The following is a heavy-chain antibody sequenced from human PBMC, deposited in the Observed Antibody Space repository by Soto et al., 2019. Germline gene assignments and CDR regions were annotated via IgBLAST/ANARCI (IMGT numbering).Heavy chain of an antibody. J-gene: IGHJ4*02. D-gene: IGHD3-22*01. CDR3: AKAQNYYDSSGTYYFDY. CDR1: GFFFSSYA. V-gene: IGHV3-30*18. CDR2: ISYEGSYK. Sequence: QVQLVESGRGVVQPERSLRLSCAASGFFFSSYAMHWVRQAPGKGLEWVALISYEGSYKYYGDSVKGRFTVSRDKSKNTLYLQMNSLRPGDTAVYYCAKAQNYYDSSGTYYFDYWGQGTLVTVSS.